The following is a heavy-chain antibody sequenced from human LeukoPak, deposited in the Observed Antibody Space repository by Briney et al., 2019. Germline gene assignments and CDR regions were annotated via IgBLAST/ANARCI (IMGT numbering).Heavy chain of an antibody. CDR2: IYYSGST. J-gene: IGHJ4*02. CDR3: ARESLESSLHY. V-gene: IGHV4-59*01. Sequence: KPSETLSLTCTVSGGSISRYYWSWIRQPPGKGLEWIGYIYYSGSTNYNPSLKSRVTISLDTSKNQFSLRLSSVTAADTAVYYCARESLESSLHYWGQGTLVTVSS. D-gene: IGHD3-3*01. CDR1: GGSISRYY.